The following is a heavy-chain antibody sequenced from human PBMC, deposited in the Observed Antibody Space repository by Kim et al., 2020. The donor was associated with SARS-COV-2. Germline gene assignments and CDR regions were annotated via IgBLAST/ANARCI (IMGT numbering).Heavy chain of an antibody. V-gene: IGHV3-23*01. J-gene: IGHJ4*02. Sequence: GGSLRLSCAASGFTFSSYAMSWVRQAPGKGLEWVSAISGSGGSTYYADSVKGRFTISRDNSKNTLYLQMNSLRAEDTAVYYCAKVLLRYFDWLPDDYWGQGTLVTVSS. CDR2: ISGSGGST. CDR1: GFTFSSYA. CDR3: AKVLLRYFDWLPDDY. D-gene: IGHD3-9*01.